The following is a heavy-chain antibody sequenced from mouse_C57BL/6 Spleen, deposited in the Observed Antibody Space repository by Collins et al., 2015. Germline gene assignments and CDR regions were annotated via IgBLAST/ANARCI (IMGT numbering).Heavy chain of an antibody. J-gene: IGHJ3*01. CDR1: GIDFSRYW. CDR2: INPDSSTI. V-gene: IGHV4-1*01. CDR3: ARLGDYGWFAY. Sequence: EVKLLQSGGGLVQPGGSLKLSCAASGIDFSRYWMGWVRRAPGKGLEWIGEINPDSSTINYAPSLKDKFIISRDNAKNTLYLQMSKVRSEDTALYYCARLGDYGWFAYWGQGTLVTVSA. D-gene: IGHD2-4*01.